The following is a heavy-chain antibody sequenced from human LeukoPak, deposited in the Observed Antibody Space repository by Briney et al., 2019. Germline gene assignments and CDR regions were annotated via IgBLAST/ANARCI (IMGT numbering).Heavy chain of an antibody. J-gene: IGHJ4*02. CDR2: ISYDGSNK. D-gene: IGHD3-22*01. CDR1: GFTFSSYA. CDR3: ARGTPEDDSSGYYFN. V-gene: IGHV3-30*04. Sequence: AGGSLRLSCAASGFTFSSYAMHWVRQAPGKGLEWVAVISYDGSNKYYADSVKGRFTISRDNSKNTLYLQMNSLRAEDTAVYYCARGTPEDDSSGYYFNWGQGTLVTVSS.